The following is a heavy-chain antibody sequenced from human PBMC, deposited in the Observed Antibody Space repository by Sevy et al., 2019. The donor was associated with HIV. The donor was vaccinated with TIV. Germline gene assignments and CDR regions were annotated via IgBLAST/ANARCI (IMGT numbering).Heavy chain of an antibody. CDR3: ARDRGSSSTLDAFDI. D-gene: IGHD6-13*01. CDR2: ISSSSSYI. CDR1: GFTFSSYS. J-gene: IGHJ3*02. Sequence: GGSLRLSFAASGFTFSSYSMNWVRQAPGKGLEWVSSISSSSSYIYYADSVKGRFTISRDNAKNSLYLQMNSLRAEDTAVYYCARDRGSSSTLDAFDIWGQGTMVTVSS. V-gene: IGHV3-21*01.